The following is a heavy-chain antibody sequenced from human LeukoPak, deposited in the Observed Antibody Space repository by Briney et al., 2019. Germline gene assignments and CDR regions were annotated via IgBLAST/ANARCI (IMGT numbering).Heavy chain of an antibody. CDR2: ISYDGSNK. D-gene: IGHD6-19*01. V-gene: IGHV3-30*18. CDR3: AKDLYGFGTVAGPFDY. J-gene: IGHJ4*02. Sequence: PGGSLRLSCAASGFTFSSYGMHWVRQAPGKGLEWVAVISYDGSNKYYADSVKGRFTISRDNSKNTLYLQMNSLRAEDTAVYYCAKDLYGFGTVAGPFDYWGQGTLVTVSS. CDR1: GFTFSSYG.